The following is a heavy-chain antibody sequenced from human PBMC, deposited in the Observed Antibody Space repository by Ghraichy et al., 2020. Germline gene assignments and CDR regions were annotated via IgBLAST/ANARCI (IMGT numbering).Heavy chain of an antibody. CDR2: IYSGGST. CDR3: ARERLQYTGGNYYYGMDV. J-gene: IGHJ6*02. CDR1: GFTVSSNY. V-gene: IGHV3-53*01. Sequence: GGSLRLSCAASGFTVSSNYMSWVRQAPGKGLEWVSVIYSGGSTYYADSVKGRFTISRDNSKNTLYLQMNSLRAEDTAVYYCARERLQYTGGNYYYGMDVWGQGTTVTVSS. D-gene: IGHD4-11*01.